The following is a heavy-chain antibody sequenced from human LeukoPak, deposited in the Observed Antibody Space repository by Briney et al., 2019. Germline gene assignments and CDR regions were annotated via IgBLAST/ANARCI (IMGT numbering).Heavy chain of an antibody. V-gene: IGHV1-8*01. J-gene: IGHJ4*02. CDR3: ARGLDDLNFDY. CDR1: GYTFTSYD. D-gene: IGHD3-3*01. CDR2: MNPNSGNT. Sequence: ASVKVSCKASGYTFTSYDINWVRQATGQGLEWMGWMNPNSGNTGYAQKFQGRVTMTRDTSTSTVYMELSSLRSEDTAVYYCARGLDDLNFDYWGQGTLVTVSS.